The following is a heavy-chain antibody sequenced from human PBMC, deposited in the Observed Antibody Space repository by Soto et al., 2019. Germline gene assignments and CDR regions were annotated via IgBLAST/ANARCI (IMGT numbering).Heavy chain of an antibody. Sequence: SETLSLTCAVYGGSFIGYYWSWIRQPPGKGLEWIGEINHSGSTNYNPSLKSRVTISVDTSKNQFSLKLSSVTAADTAVYYCARLGRLRSHPYDWGQGTLVTVSS. J-gene: IGHJ4*02. CDR2: INHSGST. CDR1: GGSFIGYY. V-gene: IGHV4-34*01. CDR3: ARLGRLRSHPYD. D-gene: IGHD3-3*01.